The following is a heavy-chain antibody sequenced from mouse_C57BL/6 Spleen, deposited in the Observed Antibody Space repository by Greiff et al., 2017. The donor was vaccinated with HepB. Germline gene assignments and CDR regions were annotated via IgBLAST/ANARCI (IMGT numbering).Heavy chain of an antibody. V-gene: IGHV1-64*01. Sequence: QVQLKQPGAELVKPGASVKLSCKASGYTFTSYWMHWVKQRPGQGLEWIGMIHPNSGSTNYNEKFKSKATLTVDKSSSTAYMQLSSLTSEDSAVYYCAREWYYGSSYWYFDVWGTGTTVTVSS. D-gene: IGHD1-1*01. CDR2: IHPNSGST. J-gene: IGHJ1*03. CDR3: AREWYYGSSYWYFDV. CDR1: GYTFTSYW.